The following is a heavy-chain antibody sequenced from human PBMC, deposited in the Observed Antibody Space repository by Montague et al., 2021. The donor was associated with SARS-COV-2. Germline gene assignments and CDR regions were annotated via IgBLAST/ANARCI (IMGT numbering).Heavy chain of an antibody. V-gene: IGHV4-31*03. Sequence: TLSLTCTVSGGSISSGGFYWTWIRQHPGKGLEWIGYIYYSGITYYNPSLKSRVSISLDRSQNQLSLNVRSVTAAATAVYYCARGAPMVQGAGNWFDPWGQGTLVTVS. J-gene: IGHJ5*02. CDR2: IYYSGIT. D-gene: IGHD3-10*01. CDR3: ARGAPMVQGAGNWFDP. CDR1: GGSISSGGFY.